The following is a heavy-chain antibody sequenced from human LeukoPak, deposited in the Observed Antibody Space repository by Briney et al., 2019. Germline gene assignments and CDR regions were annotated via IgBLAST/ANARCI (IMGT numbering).Heavy chain of an antibody. CDR3: ARGIDY. CDR1: GFTVSSNY. V-gene: IGHV3-66*02. Sequence: PGGSLRLSCKVSGFTVSSNYMSWVRQAPGKGLEWVSIIYSGGYTHYADSVKGRFAISRDSPKNTLYLQMNSLRAEDTAVYYCARGIDYWGQGTLVTVPS. J-gene: IGHJ4*02. CDR2: IYSGGYT.